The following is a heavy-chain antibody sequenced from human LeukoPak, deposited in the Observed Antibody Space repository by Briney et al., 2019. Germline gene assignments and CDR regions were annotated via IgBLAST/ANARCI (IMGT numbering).Heavy chain of an antibody. CDR3: TSGTKEGVVVPAPTGVDY. V-gene: IGHV3-7*03. Sequence: GGSLRLSCAASGFTFSVSWMSWVRQAPGKGLEWVANIKYDGNEKYYVDSVKGRFTISRDNAKNSLYLQMNSLKTEDTAVYYCTSGTKEGVVVPAPTGVDYWGQGTLVTVSS. D-gene: IGHD2-2*01. CDR1: GFTFSVSW. CDR2: IKYDGNEK. J-gene: IGHJ4*02.